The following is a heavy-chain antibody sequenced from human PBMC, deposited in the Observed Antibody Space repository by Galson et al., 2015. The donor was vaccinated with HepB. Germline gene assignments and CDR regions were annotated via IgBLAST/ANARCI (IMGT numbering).Heavy chain of an antibody. CDR1: GYTFTNYW. V-gene: IGHV5-51*03. CDR2: IYPGDSDT. Sequence: QSGAEVKKPGESLEISCTGSGYTFTNYWIGWVRQMPGKGLEWMGIIYPGDSDTRYSPSFQGQVTISADKSISTVYLQWSSLKASDTAMYYCARPPVSRGDSFDIWGQGTLVTVSS. D-gene: IGHD3-16*01. J-gene: IGHJ3*02. CDR3: ARPPVSRGDSFDI.